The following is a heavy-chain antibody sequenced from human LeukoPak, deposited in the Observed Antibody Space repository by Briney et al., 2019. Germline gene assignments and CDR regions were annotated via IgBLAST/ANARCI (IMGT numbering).Heavy chain of an antibody. J-gene: IGHJ4*02. D-gene: IGHD2-2*01. CDR3: AKGPRYCSSTSCYFFDY. CDR2: ISGSGGST. V-gene: IGHV3-23*01. Sequence: GGSLRLSCAASGFTFSSYAMSWVRQAPGKGLEWVSAISGSGGSTYYADSVKGRFTISRDNSKNTLYLQMNSLRAEDTAVYYCAKGPRYCSSTSCYFFDYWGQGTLATVSS. CDR1: GFTFSSYA.